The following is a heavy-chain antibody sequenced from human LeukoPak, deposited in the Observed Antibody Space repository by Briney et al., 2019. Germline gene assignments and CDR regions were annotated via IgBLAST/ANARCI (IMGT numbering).Heavy chain of an antibody. J-gene: IGHJ4*02. Sequence: ASVKVSCKASGYTFTSYYMHWVRQAPGQGLEWMGIINPSGGSTSYAQKFQGRVTMTRDTSTSTVYMELSSLRSEDTAVYYCASEQQLVPTLGVFDYWGQGTLVTVSS. D-gene: IGHD6-13*01. V-gene: IGHV1-46*01. CDR2: INPSGGST. CDR3: ASEQQLVPTLGVFDY. CDR1: GYTFTSYY.